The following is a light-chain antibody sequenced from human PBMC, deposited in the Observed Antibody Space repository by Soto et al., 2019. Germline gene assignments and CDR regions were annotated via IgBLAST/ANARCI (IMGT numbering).Light chain of an antibody. Sequence: EIVMTQSPATLSVSPGERATLSCRASQSVSSNLAWYQQKPGQAPRLLIYGASTRATGIPARFSGSGSGTEFTLTISSLLSEDFATYYCQHYNNWPPWTFGQGTKVEIK. J-gene: IGKJ1*01. V-gene: IGKV3-15*01. CDR1: QSVSSN. CDR3: QHYNNWPPWT. CDR2: GAS.